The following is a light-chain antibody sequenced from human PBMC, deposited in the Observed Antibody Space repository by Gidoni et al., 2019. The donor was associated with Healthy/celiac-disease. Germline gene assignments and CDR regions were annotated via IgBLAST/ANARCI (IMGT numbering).Light chain of an antibody. CDR2: GNS. J-gene: IGLJ1*01. CDR1: SSNIGAGYD. Sequence: QSVLTQPPSVSGAPGQRVTISCTGSSSNIGAGYDVHWYQQLPGTAPKLLLYGNSNRPSGVPDRFSGSKSGTSASLAITGLQAEDEADYYCQSYDSSLSGLLFGTGTKVTVL. CDR3: QSYDSSLSGLL. V-gene: IGLV1-40*01.